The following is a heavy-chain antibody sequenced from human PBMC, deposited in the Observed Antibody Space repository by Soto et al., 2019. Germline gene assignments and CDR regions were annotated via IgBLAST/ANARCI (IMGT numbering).Heavy chain of an antibody. CDR2: ISAYNGNT. Sequence: QVQLVQSGAEVKKPGASVKVSCKASGYTFTSYGISWVRQAPGQGLEWMGWISAYNGNTNYAQKLQGRVTMTTDTSSSAVYMERRSMSSDETAVYYCARVGYFRDHAMVRGVIIGAGDYWGQGTLVTLSS. CDR1: GYTFTSYG. D-gene: IGHD3-10*01. V-gene: IGHV1-18*01. J-gene: IGHJ4*02. CDR3: ARVGYFRDHAMVRGVIIGAGDY.